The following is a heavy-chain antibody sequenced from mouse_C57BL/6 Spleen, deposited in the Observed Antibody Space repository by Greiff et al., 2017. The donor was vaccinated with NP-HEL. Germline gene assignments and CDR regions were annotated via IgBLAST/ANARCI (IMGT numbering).Heavy chain of an antibody. CDR2: IYPSDSET. CDR3: ARDSSGYGDY. Sequence: QVQLQQPGAELVRPGSSVKLSCKASGYTFTSYWMDWVKQRPGQGLEWIGNIYPSDSETHYNQKFKDKATLTVDKSSSTAYMQLSSLTSEDSAVYYCARDSSGYGDYWGQGTTLTVSS. J-gene: IGHJ2*01. V-gene: IGHV1-61*01. CDR1: GYTFTSYW. D-gene: IGHD3-2*02.